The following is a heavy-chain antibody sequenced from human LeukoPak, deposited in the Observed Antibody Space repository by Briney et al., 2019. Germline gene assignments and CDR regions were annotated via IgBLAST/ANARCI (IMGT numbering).Heavy chain of an antibody. Sequence: SETLSLTCTVSGGSISSSSYYWGWIRQPPGKGLEWIGSIYYSGSTSYNPSLKSRVTISVDTSKNQFSLKLSSVTAADTSVYYCARQGTTVTIRWFDPWGQGTLVTVSS. V-gene: IGHV4-39*01. CDR2: IYYSGST. J-gene: IGHJ5*02. CDR1: GGSISSSSYY. CDR3: ARQGTTVTIRWFDP. D-gene: IGHD4-17*01.